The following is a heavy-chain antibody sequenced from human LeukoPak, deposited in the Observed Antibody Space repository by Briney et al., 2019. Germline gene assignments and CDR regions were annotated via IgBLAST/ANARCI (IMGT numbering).Heavy chain of an antibody. CDR3: ARDRYYGLGSHPEGGGMDV. CDR2: FDPEDGET. Sequence: GASVKVSCKVSGYTLTELSMHWVRQAPGKGLEWMGGFDPEDGETIYAQKFQDRVTMTTDTSTTTAYMELTSLRSDDTAMYYCARDRYYGLGSHPEGGGMDVWGQGTTVTVSS. D-gene: IGHD3-10*01. J-gene: IGHJ6*02. V-gene: IGHV1-24*01. CDR1: GYTLTELS.